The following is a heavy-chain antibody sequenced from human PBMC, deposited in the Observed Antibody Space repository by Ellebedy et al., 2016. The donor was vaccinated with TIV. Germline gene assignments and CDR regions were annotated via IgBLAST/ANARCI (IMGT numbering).Heavy chain of an antibody. Sequence: GESLKISCAASGFTVSSNYMTWVRQAPGQGLEWVSVIYSGGTTHYADSVKGRFTISRDKSKNTMYLQMNSLRAEDTALYYCARDLSKPAVGMRYFDYWGQGTLVTVSS. CDR1: GFTVSSNY. D-gene: IGHD6-13*01. V-gene: IGHV3-53*01. J-gene: IGHJ4*02. CDR3: ARDLSKPAVGMRYFDY. CDR2: IYSGGTT.